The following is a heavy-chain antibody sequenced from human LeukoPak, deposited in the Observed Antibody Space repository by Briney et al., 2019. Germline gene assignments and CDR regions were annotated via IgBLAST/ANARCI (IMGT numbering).Heavy chain of an antibody. D-gene: IGHD1-26*01. CDR2: INGDGTST. CDR1: GFTFSPYW. V-gene: IGHV3-74*01. Sequence: PGGSLRLSCAASGFTFSPYWMHWVRQVPGKGLVWVSHINGDGTSTTYADFVQGRFTISRDNAKNTLYLQMNSLRADDTAVYYCARGGLPYSFDIWGQGSMVTVSS. J-gene: IGHJ3*02. CDR3: ARGGLPYSFDI.